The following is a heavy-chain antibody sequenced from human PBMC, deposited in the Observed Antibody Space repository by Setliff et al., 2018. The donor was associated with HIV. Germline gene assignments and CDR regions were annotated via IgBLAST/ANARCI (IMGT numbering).Heavy chain of an antibody. J-gene: IGHJ4*02. CDR2: IYYSGTT. V-gene: IGHV4-39*07. Sequence: PSETLSLTCTVSGGSINITNVYWAWIRQPPGKGLEWLGSIYYSGTTYVHPSLKSRVTISIDTFKSQFSLKLRSVNAADTAVYYCASWGAGSNSGFDYWGRGTLVTVSS. D-gene: IGHD3-16*01. CDR3: ASWGAGSNSGFDY. CDR1: GGSINITNVY.